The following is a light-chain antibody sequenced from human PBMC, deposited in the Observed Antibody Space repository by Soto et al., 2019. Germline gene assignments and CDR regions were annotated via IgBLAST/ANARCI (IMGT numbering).Light chain of an antibody. CDR2: GAS. V-gene: IGKV3-20*01. J-gene: IGKJ2*01. CDR3: QQYGGSSYT. Sequence: DIVLTQSPGTLSLSPGERATLSCRASQSVSSNFLAWYQQKPGQAARLLIFGASSRATGIPDRFSGSGSGTGFALTISRLEPEDFAVYYCQQYGGSSYTFGQGTKLEIK. CDR1: QSVSSNF.